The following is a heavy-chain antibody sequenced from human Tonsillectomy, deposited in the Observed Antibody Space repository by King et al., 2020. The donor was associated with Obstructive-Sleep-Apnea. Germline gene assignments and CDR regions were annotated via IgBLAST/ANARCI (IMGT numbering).Heavy chain of an antibody. CDR3: ANGEYRGLPSQTDY. J-gene: IGHJ4*02. V-gene: IGHV3-23*04. CDR1: GFTFSSYA. D-gene: IGHD2/OR15-2a*01. Sequence: VQLVESGGGLVQPGGSLRLSCAASGFTFSSYAMSWVRQAPGKGLEWVSPICSSGGSTYYAYSVKGRFTISSDNSKNTLDPQMNILRAEDTAIYYCANGEYRGLPSQTDYWGQGTLVTVSS. CDR2: ICSSGGST.